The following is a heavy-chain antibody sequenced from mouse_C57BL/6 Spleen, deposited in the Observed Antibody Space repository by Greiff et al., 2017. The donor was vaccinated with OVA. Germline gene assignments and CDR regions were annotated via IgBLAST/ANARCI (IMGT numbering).Heavy chain of an antibody. CDR1: GYTFTSYW. CDR3: ARSGLFTTVVGY. D-gene: IGHD1-1*01. Sequence: QVQLQQPGAELVKPGASVKLSCKASGYTFTSYWMQWVKQRPGQGLEWIGETDPSDSYTNYNQKFKGKATLTVDTSSSTAYMQLSSLTSEDSAVYYCARSGLFTTVVGYWGQGTLVTVSA. CDR2: TDPSDSYT. V-gene: IGHV1-50*01. J-gene: IGHJ3*01.